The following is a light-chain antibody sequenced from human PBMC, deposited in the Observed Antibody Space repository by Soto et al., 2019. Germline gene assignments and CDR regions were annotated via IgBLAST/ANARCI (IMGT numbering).Light chain of an antibody. V-gene: IGKV3-15*01. J-gene: IGKJ1*01. CDR1: QSVSSN. CDR3: QQYNNWPRT. CDR2: GAS. Sequence: TQSPATVSVSPGERATLSCRASQSVSSNLAWYQQKPGQAPRLLIYGASTRATGIPARFSGSGSGTDFTLTISGLQSEDFAVYYCQQYNNWPRTFGQGTKVDIK.